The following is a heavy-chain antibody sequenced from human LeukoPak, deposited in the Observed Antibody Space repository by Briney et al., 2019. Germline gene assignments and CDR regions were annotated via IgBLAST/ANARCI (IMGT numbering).Heavy chain of an antibody. V-gene: IGHV3-15*01. D-gene: IGHD1-26*01. J-gene: IGHJ4*02. CDR3: ATDLRWELQSGY. CDR1: GLTFSNAG. CDR2: IKSKANGRTT. Sequence: GGSLRLSCAASGLTFSNAGMSWVRQAPGKGLEWVGRIKSKANGRTTDYATPVKGRFTISRDDSDNMLYLQMNSLKTEDTALYYCATDLRWELQSGYWGQGTLVTVSS.